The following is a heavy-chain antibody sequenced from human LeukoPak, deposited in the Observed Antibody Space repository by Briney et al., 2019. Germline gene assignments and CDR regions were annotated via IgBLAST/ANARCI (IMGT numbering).Heavy chain of an antibody. CDR2: IRYDGSNK. J-gene: IGHJ4*02. D-gene: IGHD2-21*01. CDR3: AKAPVTSCRGAYCYPFDS. Sequence: GGSLRLSCAASGFTFSSYGMHWVRQAPGKGLEWVAFIRYDGSNKYYADSVKGRFTISRDNSKNTLYLQMNSLRAEDAAVYFCAKAPVTSCRGAYCYPFDSWGQGTLVTASS. CDR1: GFTFSSYG. V-gene: IGHV3-30*02.